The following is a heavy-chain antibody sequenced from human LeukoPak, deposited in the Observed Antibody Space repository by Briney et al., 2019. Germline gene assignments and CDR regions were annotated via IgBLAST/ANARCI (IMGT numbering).Heavy chain of an antibody. V-gene: IGHV3-23*01. CDR1: GFTSIAYA. J-gene: IGHJ6*02. CDR2: ISGGGVTT. D-gene: IGHD3-16*01. Sequence: GGSLRLSCVGSGFTSIAYALTWARQAPGKGLEWVSGISGGGVTTYYADSVKGRFTISRDNSKNTLYLQMNSLRADDAAIYYCARNQQLGGHSYYYYGMDVWGQGTTVTVSS. CDR3: ARNQQLGGHSYYYYGMDV.